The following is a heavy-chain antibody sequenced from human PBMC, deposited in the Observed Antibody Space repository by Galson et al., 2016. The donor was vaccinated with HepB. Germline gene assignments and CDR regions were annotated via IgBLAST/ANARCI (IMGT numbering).Heavy chain of an antibody. Sequence: PALVKPTQTLTLTCTFSGFSLSTSGVGVGWIRQPPGKALEWLALVYWNDDKRYSPSLKSRLTVTKDTSKNQVVLTMTNMDPLDTATYFCAHRPSHSDFWSRYLVGSFDYWGQGTLVTVSS. D-gene: IGHD3-3*01. J-gene: IGHJ4*02. CDR3: AHRPSHSDFWSRYLVGSFDY. V-gene: IGHV2-5*01. CDR1: GFSLSTSGVG. CDR2: VYWNDDK.